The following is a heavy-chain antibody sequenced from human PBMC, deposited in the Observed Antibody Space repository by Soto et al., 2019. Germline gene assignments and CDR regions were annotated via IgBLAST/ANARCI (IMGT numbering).Heavy chain of an antibody. CDR2: ISYSGST. CDR1: GASISTYY. J-gene: IGHJ6*02. D-gene: IGHD2-15*01. CDR3: EREGSYKNYYYYGMDV. V-gene: IGHV4-59*01. Sequence: PSETLSLTCTVSGASISTYYWSWIRQPPGKGLEWIGYISYSGSTNYNPSLKSRVTISFDASKNEISLQVRSATAADAAVYYCEREGSYKNYYYYGMDVWGQGTTVTVS.